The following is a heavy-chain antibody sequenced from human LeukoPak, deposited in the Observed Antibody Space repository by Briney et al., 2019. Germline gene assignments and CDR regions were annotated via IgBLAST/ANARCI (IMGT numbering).Heavy chain of an antibody. Sequence: GTSLRLSCAASGFTFSRHPMHWVRQAPGKGLVWVSRINSDGSTTTYADSVKGRFTISRDNAKNTLYLQMNSLRAEDTAVYYCVRNLDFWGDSEDYWGQGTLVTVSS. CDR1: GFTFSRHP. CDR3: VRNLDFWGDSEDY. D-gene: IGHD3-3*01. CDR2: INSDGSTT. J-gene: IGHJ4*02. V-gene: IGHV3-74*01.